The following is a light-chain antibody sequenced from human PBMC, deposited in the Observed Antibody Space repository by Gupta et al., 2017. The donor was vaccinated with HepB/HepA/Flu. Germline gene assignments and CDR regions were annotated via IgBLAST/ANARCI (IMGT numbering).Light chain of an antibody. Sequence: EIVMTQSPATLSVSPGERATLSCRTTQSISNKLAWYQQRPGQVPRLLIYDASTRATGVPPRFTGSGSGXDFTLTXDYLRSDDFAVYFCQQYATWVTFGXGTKVEV. CDR3: QQYATWVT. CDR2: DAS. V-gene: IGKV3-15*01. CDR1: QSISNK. J-gene: IGKJ4*01.